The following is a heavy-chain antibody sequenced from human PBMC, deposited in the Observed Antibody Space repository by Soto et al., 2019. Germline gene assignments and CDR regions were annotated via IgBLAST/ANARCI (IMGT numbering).Heavy chain of an antibody. CDR3: VRGGGLHSKIFYYYGMGV. J-gene: IGHJ6*01. CDR2: IYYSGST. D-gene: IGHD3-9*01. CDR1: GGSISSGGYY. V-gene: IGHV4-31*03. Sequence: SETLSLTCTVSGGSISSGGYYWSWIRQHPGKGLEWIGYIYYSGSTYYNPSLKSRVTISVDTSKNQFSLKLSSVTAADTAVYYCVRGGGLHSKIFYYYGMGVWGEGTTVTASS.